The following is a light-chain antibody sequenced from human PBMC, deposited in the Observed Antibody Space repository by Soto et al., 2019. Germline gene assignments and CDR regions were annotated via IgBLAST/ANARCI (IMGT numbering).Light chain of an antibody. CDR3: QQYYSYPST. CDR1: QGISSY. V-gene: IGKV1-8*01. CDR2: AAS. Sequence: AIRMTQSPSSFSASTGDRVTITCRASQGISSYLAWYQQKPGKAPKLLIYAASTLQSGVPSRFSGSGSGTDFTLTISCLQSEDFATYYCQQYYSYPSTFGQGPKVDI. J-gene: IGKJ1*01.